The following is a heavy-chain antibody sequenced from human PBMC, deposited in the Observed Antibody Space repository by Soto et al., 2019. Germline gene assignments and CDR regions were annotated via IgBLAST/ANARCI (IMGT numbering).Heavy chain of an antibody. Sequence: QVLLVQSGAEVKKPGASVKLSCKASGYIFSNYAVQWVRQAPGQSLEWMGWIHAGNGDTKYSQRFHDRVTITRDTSASTAYMELSSLRSEDTAIYYCARAPRYTPDIVRVPAVMYEDWFVPWGQGTLVTVSS. CDR1: GYIFSNYA. J-gene: IGHJ5*02. CDR3: ARAPRYTPDIVRVPAVMYEDWFVP. CDR2: IHAGNGDT. V-gene: IGHV1-3*01. D-gene: IGHD2-2*01.